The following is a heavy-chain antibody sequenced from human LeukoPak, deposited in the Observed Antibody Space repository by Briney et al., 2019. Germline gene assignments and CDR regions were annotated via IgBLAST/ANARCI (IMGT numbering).Heavy chain of an antibody. Sequence: SETLSLTCTVSGGSISSSSYYWGWIRQPPGKGLEWIGSIYCSGSTYYNPSLKSRVTISVDTSKNKFSLKLSSVTAADTAVYYCAREVPGQLASRLFDYWGQGTLVTVSS. CDR1: GGSISSSSYY. J-gene: IGHJ4*02. D-gene: IGHD6-13*01. CDR3: AREVPGQLASRLFDY. CDR2: IYCSGST. V-gene: IGHV4-39*07.